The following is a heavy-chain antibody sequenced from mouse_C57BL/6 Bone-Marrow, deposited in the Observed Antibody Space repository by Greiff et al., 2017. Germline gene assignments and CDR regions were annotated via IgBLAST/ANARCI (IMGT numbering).Heavy chain of an antibody. CDR2: IDPEDGET. D-gene: IGHD1-1*01. J-gene: IGHJ4*01. V-gene: IGHV14-2*01. CDR1: GFNIKDYY. CDR3: ARGRFTTVVADYAMDY. Sequence: EVQLQQSGAELVKPGASVKLSCTASGFNIKDYYMHWVKQRTEQGLEWIGRIDPEDGETKYAPKFQGKATITADTSSNTAYLQLSSLASEDTAVYYCARGRFTTVVADYAMDYWGQGTSVTVSS.